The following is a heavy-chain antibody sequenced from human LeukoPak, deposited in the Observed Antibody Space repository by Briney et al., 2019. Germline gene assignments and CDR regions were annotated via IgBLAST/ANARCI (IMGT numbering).Heavy chain of an antibody. Sequence: SQTLSLTCAISGDSVSSNSAAWNWIRQSPSRGLEWLGRTYYGSKWYNDYAVSVKSRITFNPDTSKSQFSLQLNSVTPEDTAVYYCARDLSGSSSGSNWFDPWGQGTLVTVSS. CDR3: ARDLSGSSSGSNWFDP. CDR2: TYYGSKWYN. J-gene: IGHJ5*02. V-gene: IGHV6-1*01. D-gene: IGHD3-10*01. CDR1: GDSVSSNSAA.